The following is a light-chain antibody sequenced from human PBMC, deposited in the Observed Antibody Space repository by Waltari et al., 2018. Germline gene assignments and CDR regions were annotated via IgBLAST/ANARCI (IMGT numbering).Light chain of an antibody. CDR1: IREGGGYNF. V-gene: IGLV2-23*02. Sequence: QSALTQPASVSVSPGPSITISCRGIIREGGGYNFVSWYQQYPGRVPKLLIYAVSKRPSGVSNRFSGSKSGSTASLTISGLQSTDEADYYCCSYSLVTRSYILGPGTKVTVL. J-gene: IGLJ1*01. CDR2: AVS. CDR3: CSYSLVTRSYI.